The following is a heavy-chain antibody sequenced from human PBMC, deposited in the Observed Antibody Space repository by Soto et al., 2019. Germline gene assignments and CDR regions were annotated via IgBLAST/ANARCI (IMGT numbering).Heavy chain of an antibody. CDR3: ARAFHCSSTSCYTLDWFDP. Sequence: SETLSLTCTVSGGSISSGGYYWSWIRQHPGKGLEWIGYIYYSGSTYYNPSLKSRVTISVDTSKNQFSLKLSSVTAADTAVHYCARAFHCSSTSCYTLDWFDPWGQGTLVTVSS. V-gene: IGHV4-31*02. CDR1: GGSISSGGYY. J-gene: IGHJ5*02. D-gene: IGHD2-2*02. CDR2: IYYSGST.